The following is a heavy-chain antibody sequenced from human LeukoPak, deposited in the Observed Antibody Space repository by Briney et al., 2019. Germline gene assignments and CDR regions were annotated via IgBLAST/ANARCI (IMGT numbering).Heavy chain of an antibody. D-gene: IGHD1-26*01. Sequence: GASVKVSCKASGYTFTNYYMVWVRQAPGQGLEWMGIINPSSGTTNYAQKFQGRVTMTRDRSTRTDYMELSSLRSEDTAIYYCARDNSVGDNAWWFDPWGQGTLVTVSS. V-gene: IGHV1-46*01. CDR3: ARDNSVGDNAWWFDP. J-gene: IGHJ5*02. CDR2: INPSSGTT. CDR1: GYTFTNYY.